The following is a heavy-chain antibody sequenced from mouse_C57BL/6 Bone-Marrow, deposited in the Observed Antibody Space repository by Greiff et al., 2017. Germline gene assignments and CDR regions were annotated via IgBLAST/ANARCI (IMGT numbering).Heavy chain of an antibody. D-gene: IGHD4-1*01. V-gene: IGHV1-55*01. CDR1: GYTFTSYW. Sequence: QVQLQQPGAELVKPGASVKMSCKASGYTFTSYWITWVKQRPGQGLEWIGDIYPGSGSTNYNEKFKSKATLTVDTSSSTAYMQRSSLTSEDSAVYYCARRPSNWPGAMDYWGQGTSVTVSS. CDR3: ARRPSNWPGAMDY. J-gene: IGHJ4*01. CDR2: IYPGSGST.